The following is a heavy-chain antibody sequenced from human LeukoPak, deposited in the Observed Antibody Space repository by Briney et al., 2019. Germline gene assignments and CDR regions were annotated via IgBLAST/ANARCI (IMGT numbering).Heavy chain of an antibody. V-gene: IGHV4-59*01. D-gene: IGHD1-26*01. Sequence: SETLSLTCTVSGGSISSYYWSWIRQPPGKGLEWIGYIYYSGSTNYNPSLKSRVTISVDTSKNQFSLRLSAVTAADTAVYYCARAHSGNYFYFDYWGQGTLVTVSS. CDR2: IYYSGST. CDR3: ARAHSGNYFYFDY. J-gene: IGHJ4*02. CDR1: GGSISSYY.